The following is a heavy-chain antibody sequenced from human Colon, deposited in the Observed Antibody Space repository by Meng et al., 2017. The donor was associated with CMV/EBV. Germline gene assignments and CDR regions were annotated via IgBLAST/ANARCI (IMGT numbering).Heavy chain of an antibody. D-gene: IGHD4-23*01. CDR2: ISAYNGNT. V-gene: IGHV1-18*04. J-gene: IGHJ5*02. Sequence: KASGFPFTSYSFTWVRQAPGQGLEWLGWISAYNGNTNYAQIVQGRVTMTTDPSTTTAYLELRNLRSDDTAAYYCARLNGGNSGDWFDPWGQGTLVTVSS. CDR1: GFPFTSYS. CDR3: ARLNGGNSGDWFDP.